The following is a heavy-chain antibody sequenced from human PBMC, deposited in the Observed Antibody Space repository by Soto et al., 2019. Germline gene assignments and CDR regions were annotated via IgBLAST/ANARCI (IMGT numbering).Heavy chain of an antibody. D-gene: IGHD1-26*01. J-gene: IGHJ4*02. Sequence: SGPTLVNPTETLTLTCTVSGFSLSNARMGVSWIRQPPGKALEWLAHIFSNDEKSYSTSLESRLTISKDTSKSQVVLTMTNMDPVDTAVYYCAKCFSGSYYERTVFYYFDYWGQGTLVTVSS. V-gene: IGHV2-26*01. CDR2: IFSNDEK. CDR1: GFSLSNARMG. CDR3: AKCFSGSYYERTVFYYFDY.